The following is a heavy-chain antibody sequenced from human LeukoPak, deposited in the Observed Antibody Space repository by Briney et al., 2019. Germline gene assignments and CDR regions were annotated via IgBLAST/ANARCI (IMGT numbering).Heavy chain of an antibody. CDR2: IYTSGST. CDR1: GVSISSYY. V-gene: IGHV4-4*07. J-gene: IGHJ4*02. D-gene: IGHD3-22*01. CDR3: ARASYSYDINGWVPFDY. Sequence: SETLSLTCIVSGVSISSYYWSWIRQPAGKGLEWIGRIYTSGSTNYNPSLKSRVTISGDTSKNQFSLRLSSVTAADTAVYYCARASYSYDINGWVPFDYWGQGTLVTVSS.